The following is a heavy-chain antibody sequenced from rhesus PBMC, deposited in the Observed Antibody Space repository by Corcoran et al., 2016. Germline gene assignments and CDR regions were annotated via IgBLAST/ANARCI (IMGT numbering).Heavy chain of an antibody. J-gene: IGHJ2*01. CDR1: GYSISSGYY. CDR3: ARVGSSWSEWDTVGTEWYFDL. D-gene: IGHD5-42*01. CDR2: IYGSGGSN. Sequence: QVQLQESGPGLVKPSETLSLTCAVSGYSISSGYYWGWIRPPPGKGLEWIGSIYGSGGSNYLTPSLKSRVTLSVDTSKNQFSLKLSSVTAADTAVYYCARVGSSWSEWDTVGTEWYFDLWGPGTPITISS. V-gene: IGHV4S14*01.